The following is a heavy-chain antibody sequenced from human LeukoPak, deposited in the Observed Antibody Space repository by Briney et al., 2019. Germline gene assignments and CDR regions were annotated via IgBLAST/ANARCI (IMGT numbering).Heavy chain of an antibody. CDR3: ARYYDSDHFDY. D-gene: IGHD3-22*01. CDR2: IYYSGST. CDR1: GGSISSYY. J-gene: IGHJ4*02. Sequence: SETLSLTCTVSGGSISSYYWSWIRQPPGKGLEWIGYIYYSGSTNYNPSLKSRVTISVDTSKNQFALKLSSVTAADTAVYYCARYYDSDHFDYWGQGTLVTVSS. V-gene: IGHV4-59*01.